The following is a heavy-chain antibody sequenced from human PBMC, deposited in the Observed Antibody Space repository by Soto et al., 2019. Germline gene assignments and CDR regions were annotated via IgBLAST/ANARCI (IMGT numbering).Heavy chain of an antibody. J-gene: IGHJ4*02. CDR3: PKGGPLDY. V-gene: IGHV3-7*01. CDR1: GFPFSSFW. CDR2: INEGGSEK. Sequence: PGGSLRLSCEASGFPFSSFWMSWVRQAPGKGLEWVANINEGGSEKYYVDSVRGRFTISSDNTKNSRSLQMNSLRAEDTALYYWPKGGPLDYWGQAPPVTVSS.